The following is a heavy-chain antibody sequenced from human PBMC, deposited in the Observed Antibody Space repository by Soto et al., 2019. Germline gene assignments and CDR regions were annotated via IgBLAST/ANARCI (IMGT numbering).Heavy chain of an antibody. CDR3: ASPPPSATYYGVFDF. J-gene: IGHJ4*02. CDR2: IKQDGSEK. V-gene: IGHV3-7*01. Sequence: EVQLVESGGGLVQPGGSLRISCAASGFTFSNYWMTWVRQAPGKGPEWVANIKQDGSEKYYVDSVKGRFTISRDNAKNSLFLQMNSLTAEDTAVYSCASPPPSATYYGVFDFWGQGTLVTVSS. D-gene: IGHD4-17*01. CDR1: GFTFSNYW.